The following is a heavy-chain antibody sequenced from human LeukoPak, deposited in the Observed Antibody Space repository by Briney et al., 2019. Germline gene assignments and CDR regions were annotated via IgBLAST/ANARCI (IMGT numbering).Heavy chain of an antibody. CDR1: GFTFTGYW. J-gene: IGHJ4*02. CDR2: INSDGSST. CDR3: GNLNTPMAY. Sequence: PGGSLRLSCAASGFTFTGYWMHWVRQAPGKGLVWVSRINSDGSSTNYADSVKGRFTISRDNAKNTPFLQMNSLRDEDTAVYYCGNLNTPMAYWGQGALVTVSS. V-gene: IGHV3-74*01. D-gene: IGHD5-18*01.